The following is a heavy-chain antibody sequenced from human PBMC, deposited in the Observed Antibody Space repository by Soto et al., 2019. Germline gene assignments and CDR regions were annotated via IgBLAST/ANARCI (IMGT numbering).Heavy chain of an antibody. J-gene: IGHJ4*02. CDR2: ISGSGGST. V-gene: IGHV3-23*01. D-gene: IGHD3-22*01. CDR1: GFTFSSYA. CDR3: ASPRITMIVPYYFDY. Sequence: GGSLRLSCAASGFTFSSYAMSWVRQAPGKGLEWVSAISGSGGSTYYADSVKGRFTISRDNSKNTLYLQMHSLRAEDTAVYYCASPRITMIVPYYFDYWGQGTLVTVSS.